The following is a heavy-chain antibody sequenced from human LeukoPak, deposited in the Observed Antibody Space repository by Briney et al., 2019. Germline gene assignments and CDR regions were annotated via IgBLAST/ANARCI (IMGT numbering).Heavy chain of an antibody. CDR2: IRSKTYGETT. V-gene: IGHV3-49*04. J-gene: IGHJ6*04. CDR3: SRADYYGSGSPISLDV. D-gene: IGHD3-10*01. Sequence: PGRSLRLSCAAYGFTFSDYYMSWVRQAPGKGLEWVGFIRSKTYGETTEYAASVKGRFTISRDDSKSIAYLQMNSLKTEDTAVYYCSRADYYGSGSPISLDVWGKGTTVTVSS. CDR1: GFTFSDYY.